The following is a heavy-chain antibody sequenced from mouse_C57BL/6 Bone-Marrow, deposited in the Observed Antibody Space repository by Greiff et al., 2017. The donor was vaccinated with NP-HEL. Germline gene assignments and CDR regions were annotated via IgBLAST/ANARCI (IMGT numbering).Heavy chain of an antibody. Sequence: QVQLQQPGAELVRPGSSVKLSCKASGYTFTSYWMHWVKQRPIQGLEWIGNIDPSDSETHYNQKFKDKATLTVDKSSSTAYMQLSSLTSEDSAVYYCARSRGYSNYPFDYWGQGTTLTVSS. CDR1: GYTFTSYW. CDR2: IDPSDSET. J-gene: IGHJ2*01. CDR3: ARSRGYSNYPFDY. D-gene: IGHD2-5*01. V-gene: IGHV1-52*01.